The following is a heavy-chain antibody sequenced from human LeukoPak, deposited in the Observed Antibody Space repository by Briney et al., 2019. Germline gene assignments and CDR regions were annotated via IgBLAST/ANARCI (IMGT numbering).Heavy chain of an antibody. V-gene: IGHV3-23*01. Sequence: PGGSLRLSCAASGFTFSSYAMSWVRQDPGKGLEWVSAISGSGGSTYYADSVKGQFTISRDNSKNTLYLQMNSLRAEDTAVYYCAKDFSPSAKYYFDYWGQGTLVTVSS. D-gene: IGHD1-26*01. CDR1: GFTFSSYA. CDR3: AKDFSPSAKYYFDY. J-gene: IGHJ4*02. CDR2: ISGSGGST.